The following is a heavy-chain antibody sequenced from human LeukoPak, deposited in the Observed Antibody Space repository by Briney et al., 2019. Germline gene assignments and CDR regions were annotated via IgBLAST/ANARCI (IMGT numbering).Heavy chain of an antibody. CDR3: TTLSVPVDY. J-gene: IGHJ4*02. V-gene: IGHV3-15*01. CDR1: GLTFSNVW. CDR2: IKTKTDGETT. Sequence: GGSPRLSCAASGLTFSNVWMSWVRQAPGKGLEWVGRIKTKTDGETTDYAAPVKGRFTISRDDSKDTLYLQMNSLKTEDTAVYYCTTLSVPVDYWGQGALVTVSS. D-gene: IGHD2-2*01.